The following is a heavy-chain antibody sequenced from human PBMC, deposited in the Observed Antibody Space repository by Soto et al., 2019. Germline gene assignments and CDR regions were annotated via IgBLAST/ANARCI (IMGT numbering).Heavy chain of an antibody. J-gene: IGHJ3*02. CDR2: ISHLENT. CDR3: ARGHNLGGSTFDI. D-gene: IGHD3-16*01. Sequence: SETLSLTCTVSGASIRYGGFSWSWIRRSPGKGLEWIGYISHLENTYLHPSFKSRLTMSIDRTRNQFSLKLTSVTAADTAVYYCARGHNLGGSTFDIWGQGTSVTVSS. CDR1: GASIRYGGFS. V-gene: IGHV4-30-2*06.